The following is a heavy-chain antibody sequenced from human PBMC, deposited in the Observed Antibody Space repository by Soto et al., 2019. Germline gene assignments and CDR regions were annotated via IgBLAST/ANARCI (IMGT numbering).Heavy chain of an antibody. D-gene: IGHD3-3*01. CDR3: ARDHPKTDYDFGGGPGRWFDP. CDR2: IIPIFGTA. CDR1: GGTFSSYA. Sequence: GASVKVSCKASGGTFSSYAISWVRQAPGQGLEWMGGIIPIFGTANYAQKFQGRVTITADESTSTAYMELSSLRSEDTAVYYCARDHPKTDYDFGGGPGRWFDPWGEGTLVTVSS. J-gene: IGHJ5*02. V-gene: IGHV1-69*13.